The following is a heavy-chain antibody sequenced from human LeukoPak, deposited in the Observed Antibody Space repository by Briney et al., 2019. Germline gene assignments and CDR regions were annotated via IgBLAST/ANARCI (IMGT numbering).Heavy chain of an antibody. J-gene: IGHJ4*02. Sequence: PGGSLRLSCAASGFTFSSYAMSWVRQAPGKGLEWVSAISGSGGSTYYADSVKGRFTISRDNSKNTLYLQMNSLRAEDTAVYYYAKDAYYYDSSGYHYWGQGTLVTVSS. CDR3: AKDAYYYDSSGYHY. V-gene: IGHV3-23*01. CDR1: GFTFSSYA. CDR2: ISGSGGST. D-gene: IGHD3-22*01.